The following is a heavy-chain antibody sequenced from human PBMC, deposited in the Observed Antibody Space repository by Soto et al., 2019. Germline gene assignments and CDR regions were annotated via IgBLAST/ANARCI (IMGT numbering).Heavy chain of an antibody. V-gene: IGHV3-15*07. D-gene: IGHD3-10*01. CDR1: GFDFTAAW. J-gene: IGHJ6*01. CDR3: SKHRGPSGSFYYGLEV. CDR2: IKSKGSGETT. Sequence: QVVESGGGFATPGKSVRLSCVGSGFDFTAAWKNWVRQAPETGLEWVGRIKSKGSGETTDYSAPVKGRFTILRDDSKNTVYLQMNSLKTEDTAVYYCSKHRGPSGSFYYGLEVWGQGATVTVTS.